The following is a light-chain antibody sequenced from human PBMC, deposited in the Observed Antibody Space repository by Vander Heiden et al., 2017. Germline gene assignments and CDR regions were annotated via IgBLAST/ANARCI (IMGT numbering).Light chain of an antibody. V-gene: IGKV1-39*01. CDR3: QQRDSTPYT. Sequence: DIQMTQSPSSLSASVGDRVTIPCRASQSISSYLNWYQQKPGKAPKLLIYAASSLQSGVPSRFSGSGSGTDFTRTISRLQPEDFATYYCQQRDSTPYTFGQGTKLEIK. CDR2: AAS. CDR1: QSISSY. J-gene: IGKJ2*01.